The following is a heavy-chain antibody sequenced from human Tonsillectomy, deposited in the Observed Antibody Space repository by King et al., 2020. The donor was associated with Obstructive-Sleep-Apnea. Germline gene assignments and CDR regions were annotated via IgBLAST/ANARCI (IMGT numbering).Heavy chain of an antibody. D-gene: IGHD4-23*01. J-gene: IGHJ6*02. CDR1: GFTFSSYA. CDR2: MSGSGGST. Sequence: VQLVESGGGLVQPGGSLRLSCAASGFTFSSYAMSWVRQAPGKGLEWVSAMSGSGGSTYYADSVKGRFTISRDNSKNTLYLKMNSLRAEDTAVYYFAKGRGNSYYYYCGMDVWGQGTTVTVSS. CDR3: AKGRGNSYYYYCGMDV. V-gene: IGHV3-23*04.